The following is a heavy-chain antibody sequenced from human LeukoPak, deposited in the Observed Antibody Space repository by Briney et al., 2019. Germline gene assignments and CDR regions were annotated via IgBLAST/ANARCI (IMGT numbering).Heavy chain of an antibody. D-gene: IGHD2-15*01. CDR1: GYTFTGYY. V-gene: IGHV1-2*02. CDR3: ARAQTYCSGVTCYSDS. CDR2: INPNSGGT. Sequence: ASVKVSCKTSGYTFTGYYLFWVRQAPGQGLEWMGWINPNSGGTNYAQKFQGRVTMTRDTSISTAYMELSRLISDDTAVYYCARAQTYCSGVTCYSDSWGQGTLVTVSS. J-gene: IGHJ4*02.